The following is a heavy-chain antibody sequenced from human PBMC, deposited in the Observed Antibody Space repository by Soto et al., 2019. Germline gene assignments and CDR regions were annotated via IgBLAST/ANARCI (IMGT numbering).Heavy chain of an antibody. Sequence: GGSLRLSCAASGFIFGTYAMGWVRQAPGKGLEWVSAISARGDSTYYADSVRGRFTISRDNSKNTLYLQMSSLRADDTAVYFCAKDPSGRLRYFDWLSSYYFDYWGQGTLVTVSS. J-gene: IGHJ4*02. V-gene: IGHV3-23*01. CDR3: AKDPSGRLRYFDWLSSYYFDY. CDR2: ISARGDST. D-gene: IGHD3-9*01. CDR1: GFIFGTYA.